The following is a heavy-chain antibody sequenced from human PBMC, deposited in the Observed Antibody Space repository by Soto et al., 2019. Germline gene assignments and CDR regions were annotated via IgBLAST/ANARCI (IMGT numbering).Heavy chain of an antibody. CDR2: ISWNSGSI. V-gene: IGHV3-9*01. Sequence: VQLVESGGGLVQPGRSLRLSCAASGFTFDDYAMHWVRQAPGKGLEWVSGISWNSGSIGYADSVKGRFTISRDNAKNSLYLQMNSLRAEDTALYYCAKDLNFKGTSIGPDYWGQGTLVTVSS. CDR1: GFTFDDYA. J-gene: IGHJ4*02. CDR3: AKDLNFKGTSIGPDY. D-gene: IGHD1-1*01.